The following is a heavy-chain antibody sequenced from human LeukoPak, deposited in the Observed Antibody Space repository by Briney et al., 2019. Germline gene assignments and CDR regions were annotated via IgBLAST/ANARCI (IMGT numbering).Heavy chain of an antibody. D-gene: IGHD6-13*01. J-gene: IGHJ4*02. CDR1: GGTFSSYA. Sequence: GASVKVSCKASGGTFSSYAISWVRQAPGQGLEWMGGIIPIFGTANYAQKFQGRVTITADESTSTAYMELSSLRSEDTAVYYCAGGNSSSSPTTYHLDYYFDYWGQGTLVTVSS. CDR2: IIPIFGTA. CDR3: AGGNSSSSPTTYHLDYYFDY. V-gene: IGHV1-69*01.